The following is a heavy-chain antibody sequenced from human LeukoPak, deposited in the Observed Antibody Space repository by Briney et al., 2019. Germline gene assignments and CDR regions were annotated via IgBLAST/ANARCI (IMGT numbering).Heavy chain of an antibody. D-gene: IGHD1-26*01. CDR1: GFTFNTYE. J-gene: IGHJ3*02. CDR2: ISPSGNTI. Sequence: GGSLRLSCAAPGFTFNTYEMNWVRQAPGKGLEWISYISPSGNTIYDADSVKGRFTISRDNAKNSLYLQMNSLRAEDTAVYYCARAGWWELPRYPFDIWGQGTMVTVSS. CDR3: ARAGWWELPRYPFDI. V-gene: IGHV3-48*03.